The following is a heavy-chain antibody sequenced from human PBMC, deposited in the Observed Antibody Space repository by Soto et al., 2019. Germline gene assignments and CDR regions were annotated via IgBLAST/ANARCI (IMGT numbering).Heavy chain of an antibody. Sequence: ASVKVSCKASGYTFSSYATHWVRQAPGQRLEWMGWINAGYGNTKSSQKFQDRVTISRDTSTTTAYMELRSLRSDDTAVYYCARVVPGAEAWFGPWGQGTLVTVSS. V-gene: IGHV1-3*01. CDR2: INAGYGNT. CDR3: ARVVPGAEAWFGP. D-gene: IGHD2-2*01. CDR1: GYTFSSYA. J-gene: IGHJ5*02.